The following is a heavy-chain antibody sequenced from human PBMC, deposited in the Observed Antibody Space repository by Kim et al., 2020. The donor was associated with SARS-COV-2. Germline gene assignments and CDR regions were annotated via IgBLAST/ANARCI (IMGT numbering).Heavy chain of an antibody. V-gene: IGHV3-30*09. CDR2: TSYDGTKQ. CDR1: GFPFVSYA. CDR3: AREREWHEYQFEH. J-gene: IGHJ4*02. Sequence: GGSLRLSCVGSGFPFVSYAMHWVRQAPGKGLEWVAMTSYDGTKQEFAASVKGRFAISRDNSRKTVYLQMNRLRSEDTAVYYCAREREWHEYQFEHWGRGTLITVSS. D-gene: IGHD3-3*01.